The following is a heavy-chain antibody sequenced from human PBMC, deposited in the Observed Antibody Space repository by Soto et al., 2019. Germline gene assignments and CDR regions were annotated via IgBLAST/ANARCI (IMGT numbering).Heavy chain of an antibody. V-gene: IGHV3-23*01. CDR1: GFTFTNYA. Sequence: GSLRLSCAASGFTFTNYAMTWARQAPGKGLEWVSSLLRSGSTTYYADSVKGRCTISSDISANSLYLQMESLRAEDAAVYYCAKDAVPCDCRWLLDSCAQGTLVTVYS. D-gene: IGHD2-21*02. CDR3: AKDAVPCDCRWLLDS. CDR2: LLRSGSTT. J-gene: IGHJ4*02.